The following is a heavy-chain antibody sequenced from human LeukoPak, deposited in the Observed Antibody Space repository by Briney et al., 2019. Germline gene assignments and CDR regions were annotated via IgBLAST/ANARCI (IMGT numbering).Heavy chain of an antibody. CDR2: IYYSGST. J-gene: IGHJ5*02. Sequence: SETLSLTCTVSGGPISSYYWSWLRQPPGKGLEWIGYIYYSGSTNYNPSLKSRVTISVDTSKNQFSLKLSSVTAADTAVYYCARTGMLSNWFDPWGQGTLVTVSS. CDR1: GGPISSYY. V-gene: IGHV4-59*01. CDR3: ARTGMLSNWFDP. D-gene: IGHD2-8*01.